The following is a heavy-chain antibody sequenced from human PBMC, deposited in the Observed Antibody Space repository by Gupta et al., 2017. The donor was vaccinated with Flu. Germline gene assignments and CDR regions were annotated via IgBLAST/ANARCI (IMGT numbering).Heavy chain of an antibody. J-gene: IGHJ4*02. CDR1: GLTFRDYA. Sequence: EVQLLESGGGLVQPGGSLRLSCAASGLTFRDYAINWVRQAQGKGLEWVSTVGAGGDRTYYADSVMGRFTISRDNSKNTLYLQMNSLRGDDTAVYYCAKDRSGNPAIDYWGQGTLVTVSA. CDR2: VGAGGDRT. D-gene: IGHD4-23*01. V-gene: IGHV3-23*01. CDR3: AKDRSGNPAIDY.